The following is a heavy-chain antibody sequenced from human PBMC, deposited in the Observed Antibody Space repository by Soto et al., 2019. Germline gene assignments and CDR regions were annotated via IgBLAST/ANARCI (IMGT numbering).Heavy chain of an antibody. CDR3: TTFRPDYYYMDV. V-gene: IGHV3-15*01. CDR1: GFTFSNAW. Sequence: GGSLRLSCAASGFTFSNAWMSWVRQAPGKGLEWVGRIKSKTDGGTTDYAAPVKGRFTISRDDSKNTLYLQMNSLKTEDTAVYYCTTFRPDYYYMDVWGKGTTVTVSS. CDR2: IKSKTDGGTT. J-gene: IGHJ6*03.